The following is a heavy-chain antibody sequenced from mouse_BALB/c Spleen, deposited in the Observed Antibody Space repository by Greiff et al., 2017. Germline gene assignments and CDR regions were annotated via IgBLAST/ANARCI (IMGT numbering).Heavy chain of an antibody. CDR1: GFNIKDTY. Sequence: VQLEQSGAELVKPGASVKLSCTASGFNIKDTYMHWVKQRPEQGLEWIGRIDPANGNTKYDPKFQGKATITADTSSNTAYLQLSSLTSEDTAVYYCARDYGSSLYFDVWGAGTTVTVSS. CDR2: IDPANGNT. D-gene: IGHD1-1*01. V-gene: IGHV14-3*02. J-gene: IGHJ1*01. CDR3: ARDYGSSLYFDV.